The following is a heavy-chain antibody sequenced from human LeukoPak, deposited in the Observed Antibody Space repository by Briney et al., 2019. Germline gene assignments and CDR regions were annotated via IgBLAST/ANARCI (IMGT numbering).Heavy chain of an antibody. CDR3: ARPAGYCSGGSCRTGDAFDI. CDR1: GYSFTSYW. J-gene: IGHJ3*02. D-gene: IGHD2-15*01. V-gene: IGHV5-51*01. CDR2: IYPGDSDT. Sequence: NRGESLKISCKGSGYSFTSYWIGWVRQMPGKGLEWMGIIYPGDSDTRYSPSFQGQVTISADKSISTAYLQWSGLKASDTAMYYCARPAGYCSGGSCRTGDAFDIWGQGTMVTVSS.